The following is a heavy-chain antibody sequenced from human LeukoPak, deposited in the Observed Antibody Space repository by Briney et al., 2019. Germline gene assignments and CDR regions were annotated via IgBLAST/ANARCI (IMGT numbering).Heavy chain of an antibody. CDR3: ARGGSYFDISGYYFY. J-gene: IGHJ4*02. V-gene: IGHV3-66*01. D-gene: IGHD3-22*01. CDR1: GFTVCSNT. Sequence: PGGSLRLSCAASGFTVCSNTMSWVRQAPGKGLEWVAIIYRGGSTSYADSVKGRFTISRDNSKNTLYLQMNSLRTEDTAVYYCARGGSYFDISGYYFYWGQGTLVTVSS. CDR2: IYRGGST.